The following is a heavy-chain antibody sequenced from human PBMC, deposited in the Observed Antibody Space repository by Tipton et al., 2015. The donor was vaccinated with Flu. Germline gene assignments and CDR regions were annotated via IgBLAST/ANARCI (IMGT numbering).Heavy chain of an antibody. D-gene: IGHD3-3*01. Sequence: TLSLTCIVSGDSISSYYWNWIRQPPGKGLEWIGYIYYSGSTTYNPSLNSRVSISVDTSKNQFSLKVDSVTAADTAAYFCARASGDFWSGYHYYGMDVWGQGTTVTVSS. CDR1: GDSISSYY. J-gene: IGHJ6*02. CDR3: ARASGDFWSGYHYYGMDV. V-gene: IGHV4-59*01. CDR2: IYYSGST.